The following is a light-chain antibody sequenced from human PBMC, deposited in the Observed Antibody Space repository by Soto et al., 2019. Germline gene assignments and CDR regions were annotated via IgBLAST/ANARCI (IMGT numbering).Light chain of an antibody. Sequence: QSVLTQPPSASGTPGQTVTISCSGSSSNIGSNYVYWYQQLPGTAPKLLIYRDIKRPSGVPDRFSGSKSGTSASLAISGRRSEDEADYYCAAWDDSLSAVVFGGGTKLTVL. V-gene: IGLV1-47*01. CDR1: SSNIGSNY. J-gene: IGLJ2*01. CDR3: AAWDDSLSAVV. CDR2: RDI.